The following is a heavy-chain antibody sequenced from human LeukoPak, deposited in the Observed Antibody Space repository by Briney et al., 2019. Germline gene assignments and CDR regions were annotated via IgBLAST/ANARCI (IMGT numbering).Heavy chain of an antibody. Sequence: PSETLSLTCTVSGGSISSYYWSWIRQSPGKGLECIGYIYYSGSTTYNPSLKSRVTISVDTSKNQFSLKLSSVTAADTAVYYCARRGYSNGSFDSWGQGTLVTVSS. V-gene: IGHV4-59*08. CDR2: IYYSGST. J-gene: IGHJ4*02. CDR3: ARRGYSNGSFDS. D-gene: IGHD5-18*01. CDR1: GGSISSYY.